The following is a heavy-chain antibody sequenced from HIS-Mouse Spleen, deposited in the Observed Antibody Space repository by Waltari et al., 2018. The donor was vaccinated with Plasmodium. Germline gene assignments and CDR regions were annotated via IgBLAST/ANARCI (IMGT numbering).Heavy chain of an antibody. D-gene: IGHD3-10*01. CDR3: ARVDYGSGDYYYYYGMDV. CDR1: GYSISSGYY. CDR2: IYHSGST. J-gene: IGHJ6*02. V-gene: IGHV4-38-2*02. Sequence: QVQLQESGPGLVKPSETLSLTCTVSGYSISSGYYWCWIRQPPGEGLEWIGSIYHSGSTYYNPSLKSRVTISVDTSKNQFSLKLSSVTAADTAVYYCARVDYGSGDYYYYYGMDVWGQGTTVTVSS.